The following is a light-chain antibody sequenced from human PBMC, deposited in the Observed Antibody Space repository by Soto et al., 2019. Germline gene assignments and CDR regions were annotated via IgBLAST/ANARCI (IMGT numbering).Light chain of an antibody. J-gene: IGKJ4*01. Sequence: DIQMTQSPSTLSASVGDRVTITCRASQSISSWLAWYQQKPGKAPKLLIYRASGLESGVPSRFSGSGSGTDFTLTISSLQPDDFATYYCQQYNSYSPLTFGGGTIVDI. CDR1: QSISSW. V-gene: IGKV1-5*03. CDR2: RAS. CDR3: QQYNSYSPLT.